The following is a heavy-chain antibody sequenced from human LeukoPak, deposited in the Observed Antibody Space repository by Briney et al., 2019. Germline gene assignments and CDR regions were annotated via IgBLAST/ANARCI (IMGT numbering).Heavy chain of an antibody. CDR3: ARDRAWNYFDY. CDR2: IYSGGST. D-gene: IGHD3-3*01. V-gene: IGHV3-53*01. J-gene: IGHJ4*02. CDR1: GFTVSSNY. Sequence: GGSLRLSCAASGFTVSSNYMSWVRQAPGKGLEWVSVIYSGGSTYYADSVKGRFTISRDNSKNTLYLQMNSLRAEDTAVYYCARDRAWNYFDYWGQGTLVTVSS.